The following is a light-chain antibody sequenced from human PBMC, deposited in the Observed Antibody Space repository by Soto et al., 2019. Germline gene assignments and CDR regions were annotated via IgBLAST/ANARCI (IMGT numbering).Light chain of an antibody. CDR2: DVS. CDR1: SSDVGDYNY. J-gene: IGLJ1*01. Sequence: QSALTQPASVSGSPGQSITISCTGTSSDVGDYNYVSWYQQHPGKAPKLMIFDVSNRPSGASNRFSGSKSGNTASLTISGLQAEDEADYYCSSYTSSSTRVFGTGTKLTVL. V-gene: IGLV2-14*01. CDR3: SSYTSSSTRV.